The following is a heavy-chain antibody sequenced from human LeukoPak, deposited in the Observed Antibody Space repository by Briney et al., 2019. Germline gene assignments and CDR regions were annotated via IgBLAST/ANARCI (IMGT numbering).Heavy chain of an antibody. D-gene: IGHD4-11*01. V-gene: IGHV4-59*01. CDR1: GGSISTYY. CDR2: IYYSGST. Sequence: SETLSLTCTVSGGSISTYYWSWIRQPPGKGLEWIGYIYYSGSTNYNPSLKSRVTISVDTSKNQFSLNLSSVTAADTAVYYCARDYSNYIMDYWAQGILVTVSS. J-gene: IGHJ4*02. CDR3: ARDYSNYIMDY.